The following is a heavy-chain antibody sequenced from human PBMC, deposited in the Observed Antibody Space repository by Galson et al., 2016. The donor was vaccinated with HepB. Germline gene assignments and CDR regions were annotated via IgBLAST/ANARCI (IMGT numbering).Heavy chain of an antibody. D-gene: IGHD4-17*01. CDR1: GFTFRTCG. CDR2: ISYDGNTK. V-gene: IGHV3-30*03. J-gene: IGHJ4*02. Sequence: SLRLSCAASGFTFRTCGMHWVRQAPGKGLEWVASISYDGNTKYYVDSVKGRFTISRDNSENTLILQMNSLRAEDSAVYYCATGEGDYGDPFWGQGTLVTVSS. CDR3: ATGEGDYGDPF.